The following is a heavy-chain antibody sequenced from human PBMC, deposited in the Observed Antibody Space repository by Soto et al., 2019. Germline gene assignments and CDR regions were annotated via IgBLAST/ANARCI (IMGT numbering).Heavy chain of an antibody. CDR3: AREDMSGTYYFDS. V-gene: IGHV4-61*01. Sequence: SETLSLTCSVSGGSVSSETSFWTWIRQPPGKGLEWIGCIYHSGITNSNPSLKSRVTISADTPKNQFSLSLSSVTAADTAVYYCAREDMSGTYYFDSWGQGTLVTVSS. J-gene: IGHJ4*02. CDR2: IYHSGIT. CDR1: GGSVSSETSF. D-gene: IGHD1-26*01.